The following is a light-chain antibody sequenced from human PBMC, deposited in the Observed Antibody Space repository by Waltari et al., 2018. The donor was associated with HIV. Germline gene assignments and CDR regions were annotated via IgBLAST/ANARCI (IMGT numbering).Light chain of an antibody. CDR1: SGDVGGYHF. J-gene: IGLJ2*01. CDR2: NVN. CDR3: SSYTSSGPRYVL. Sequence: QSALTQPASVSGSPGQSITISCTGTSGDVGGYHFFSLYQKHPGKAPKLIIYNVNSRPSGVSIRFSGSRSANTASLTISGLQAEDEADYFCSSYTSSGPRYVLFGGGTRLTVL. V-gene: IGLV2-14*03.